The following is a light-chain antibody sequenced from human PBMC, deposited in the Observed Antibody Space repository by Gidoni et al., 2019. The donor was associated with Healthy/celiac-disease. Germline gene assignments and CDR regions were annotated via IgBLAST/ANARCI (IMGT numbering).Light chain of an antibody. CDR3: QQYYSTPRT. J-gene: IGKJ1*01. V-gene: IGKV4-1*01. Sequence: DILMTPSPDSLAVSLGESATINCKSSQSVLYISNNKNYLAWYQQKPGQPPKLLIYWASTRESGVPDRFSGSGSGTDVTLTISGLQAEDVAVYYCQQYYSTPRTFGQGTKVEIK. CDR1: QSVLYISNNKNY. CDR2: WAS.